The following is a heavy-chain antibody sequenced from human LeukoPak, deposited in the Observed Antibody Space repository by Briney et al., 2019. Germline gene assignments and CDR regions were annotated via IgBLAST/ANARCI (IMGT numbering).Heavy chain of an antibody. Sequence: GAPVKVSCKASGYTFTSYGITWVRQARGQGLEWMGWISAYNGNTNYAQKFQGRVTMTTDTSTSTAYMELRSLRSDDTAVYYCARDSSHTDYLLYYYGMDVWGQGTTVTVSS. D-gene: IGHD4-11*01. CDR3: ARDSSHTDYLLYYYGMDV. CDR1: GYTFTSYG. J-gene: IGHJ6*02. V-gene: IGHV1-18*01. CDR2: ISAYNGNT.